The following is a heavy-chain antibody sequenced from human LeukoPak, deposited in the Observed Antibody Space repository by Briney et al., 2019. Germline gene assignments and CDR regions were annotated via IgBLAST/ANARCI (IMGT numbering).Heavy chain of an antibody. CDR3: ARGFSVRGEFDY. J-gene: IGHJ4*02. V-gene: IGHV1-46*01. Sequence: GASVKVSCKASGYSFTDYYVNWVRQAPGQGLDWMGIINPTGGTTSYSQKFQGRVTMTRDTSTSTVYMELSSLRSEDTAVYYCARGFSVRGEFDYWGQGTLVTVSS. CDR1: GYSFTDYY. CDR2: INPTGGTT. D-gene: IGHD3-10*01.